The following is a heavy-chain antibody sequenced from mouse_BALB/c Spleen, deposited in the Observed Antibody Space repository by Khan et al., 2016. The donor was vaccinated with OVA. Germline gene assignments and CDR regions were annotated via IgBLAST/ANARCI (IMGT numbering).Heavy chain of an antibody. V-gene: IGHV2-3*01. CDR1: GFSLTSYG. J-gene: IGHJ4*01. CDR3: AKDRGDYAVDY. Sequence: QMQLEESGPGLVAPSQSLSITCTVSGFSLTSYGVRWVRQPPGKGLEWLGVIWGDGNTNFHSALRSRLSISKDNSKSQVFLKLNSLQTDDTATYYCAKDRGDYAVDYWGQGTSVTVSS. CDR2: IWGDGNT.